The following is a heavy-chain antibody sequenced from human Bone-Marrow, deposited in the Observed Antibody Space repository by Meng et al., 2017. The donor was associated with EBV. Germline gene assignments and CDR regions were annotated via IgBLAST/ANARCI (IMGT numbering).Heavy chain of an antibody. D-gene: IGHD2-21*01. V-gene: IGHV3-74*01. CDR1: GFTLSSYW. CDR2: INPDGSVI. CDR3: AKDCFGDKDS. Sequence: EVQGVESGGGLVQPGGSLRLSCAAFGFTLSSYWVHWVRQAPGKGLVWVSRINPDGSVINYADSVKGRFTISRDNAKNTVYLQMNNLRADDTAVYYYAKDCFGDKDSWGQGTLVTVSS. J-gene: IGHJ4*02.